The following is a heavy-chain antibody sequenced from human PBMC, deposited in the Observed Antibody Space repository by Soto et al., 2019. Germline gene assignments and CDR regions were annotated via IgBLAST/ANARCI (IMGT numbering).Heavy chain of an antibody. CDR1: GGSISSGAYY. CDR2: IHHNGNS. D-gene: IGHD6-13*01. V-gene: IGHV4-31*03. Sequence: TSETLSLTCTVSGGSISSGAYYWSWVRQPPGKGLEWIGYIHHNGNSYNNPSLKSRVSMSLDTSKNQFSLNLTAVTAADTAVYFCARVSATGTRWFDPWGQGTLVTVSS. J-gene: IGHJ5*02. CDR3: ARVSATGTRWFDP.